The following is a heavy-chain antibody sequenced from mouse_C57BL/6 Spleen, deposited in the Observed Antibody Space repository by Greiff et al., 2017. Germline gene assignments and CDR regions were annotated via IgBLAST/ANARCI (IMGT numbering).Heavy chain of an antibody. V-gene: IGHV1-76*01. D-gene: IGHD1-1*01. Sequence: VQLQQSGAELVRPGASVKLSCKASGYTFTDYYINWVKQRPGQGLEWIARIYPGSGNTYYNEKFKGKATLTAEKSSSTAYMQLSSLTSEDSAVYFCAVYYGSSYWYFDVWGTGTTVTVSS. CDR2: IYPGSGNT. CDR3: AVYYGSSYWYFDV. J-gene: IGHJ1*03. CDR1: GYTFTDYY.